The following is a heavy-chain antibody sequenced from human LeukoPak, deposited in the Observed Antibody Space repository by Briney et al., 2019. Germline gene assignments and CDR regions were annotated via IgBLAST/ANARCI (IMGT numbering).Heavy chain of an antibody. Sequence: GGSLRLSCAASGFTISSYYMAWVRQAPGKGLEWVSVIYHSGNTDYADSVKGRFTISRDNSKNTVYLQMSSLRAEDTAVYYCARVRVTGYPNFAYWAKGPRVTVSS. CDR2: IYHSGNT. D-gene: IGHD2-15*01. CDR1: GFTISSYY. V-gene: IGHV3-53*01. J-gene: IGHJ4*02. CDR3: ARVRVTGYPNFAY.